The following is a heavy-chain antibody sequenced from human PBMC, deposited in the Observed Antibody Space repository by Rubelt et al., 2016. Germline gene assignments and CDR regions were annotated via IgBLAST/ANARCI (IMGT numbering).Heavy chain of an antibody. CDR3: ANLRGRSVGRDY. J-gene: IGHJ4*02. Sequence: VESGGGLVQPGGSLRLSCAASGFTFSSYWMSWVRQAPGKGLEWVAVISYDGSNKYYADSVKGRFTISRDNSKNTLYLQMNSLRAEDTAVYYCANLRGRSVGRDYWGQGTLVTVSS. D-gene: IGHD3-10*01. CDR2: ISYDGSNK. CDR1: GFTFSSYW. V-gene: IGHV3-30*18.